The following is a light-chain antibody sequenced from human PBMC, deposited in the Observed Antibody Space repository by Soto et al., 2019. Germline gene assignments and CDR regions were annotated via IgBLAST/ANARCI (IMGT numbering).Light chain of an antibody. Sequence: EIVLTQSPATLSLSPGERATLSCRASQSVSSYLAWYQQKPGQSPRLLIYDASNRATVIPARFSGSGSGTDFTLTIGSLEPEEFAVYFCQQRINWPLTFGGGTRV. CDR2: DAS. J-gene: IGKJ4*01. V-gene: IGKV3-11*01. CDR1: QSVSSY. CDR3: QQRINWPLT.